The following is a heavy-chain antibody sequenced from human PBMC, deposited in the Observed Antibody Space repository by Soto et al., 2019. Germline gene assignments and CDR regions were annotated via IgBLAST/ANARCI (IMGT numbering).Heavy chain of an antibody. CDR3: ARGGLRIAAARYYAP. CDR1: GGSFSGYY. Sequence: SETLSLTCAVYGGSFSGYYWSWIRQPPGKGLEWIGEINHSGSTNYNPSLKSRVTISVDTSKNQFSLKLSSVTAADTAVYYCARGGLRIAAARYYAPWGQGTLVTVSS. D-gene: IGHD6-13*01. J-gene: IGHJ5*02. V-gene: IGHV4-34*01. CDR2: INHSGST.